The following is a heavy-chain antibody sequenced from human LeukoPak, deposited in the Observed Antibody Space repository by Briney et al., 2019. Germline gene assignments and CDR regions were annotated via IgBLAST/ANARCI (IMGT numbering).Heavy chain of an antibody. CDR2: INTNTGNP. D-gene: IGHD5-12*01. CDR1: GYTFTSYA. V-gene: IGHV7-4-1*02. CDR3: ARDLRKHSGYDYVGYYYGMDV. J-gene: IGHJ6*02. Sequence: SVKVSCQASGYTFTSYAMNWVRQAPGQGLEWMGWINTNTGNPTYAQGFTGRFVFSLDTSVSTAYLQISSLKAEDTAVYYCARDLRKHSGYDYVGYYYGMDVWGQGTTVTVSS.